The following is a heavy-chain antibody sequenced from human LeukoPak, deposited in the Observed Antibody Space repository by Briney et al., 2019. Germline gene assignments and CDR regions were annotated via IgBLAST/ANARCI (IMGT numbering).Heavy chain of an antibody. D-gene: IGHD7-27*01. CDR2: ISGNGGST. CDR1: GFTFSSYA. Sequence: GGSLRLSCAASGFTFSSYAMSWVRQAPGKGLEWVSAISGNGGSTYYADSVKGRFTISRDNSKNTLYLQMNSLRAEDTAVYYCAKDGNWGSLHYFDYWGQGTLVTVSS. V-gene: IGHV3-23*01. CDR3: AKDGNWGSLHYFDY. J-gene: IGHJ4*02.